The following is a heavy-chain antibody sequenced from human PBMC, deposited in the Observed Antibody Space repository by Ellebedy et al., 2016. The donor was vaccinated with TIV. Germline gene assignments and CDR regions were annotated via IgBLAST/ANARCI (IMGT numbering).Heavy chain of an antibody. CDR1: GGSISSYY. D-gene: IGHD3-10*01. J-gene: IGHJ4*02. CDR2: FYNSVNT. Sequence: MPSETLSLTCTVSGGSISSYYWSWIRQPPGKGLEWIGYFYNSVNTIYNPSLKSRVSMSVYTSKNQVSLKLRSVTAEDTDFYYCARFFESGSTGDYWGQGTLVTVSS. V-gene: IGHV4-59*08. CDR3: ARFFESGSTGDY.